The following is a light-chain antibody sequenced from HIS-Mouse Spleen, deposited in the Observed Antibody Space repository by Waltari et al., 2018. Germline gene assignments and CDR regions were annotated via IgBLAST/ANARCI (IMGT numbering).Light chain of an antibody. V-gene: IGLV2-14*01. J-gene: IGLJ2*01. CDR1: SSDVGGYNY. CDR2: EFS. Sequence: QSALTQPASVSGSPGQSITISCTGTSSDVGGYNYVSWYQQHPGKAPKLMIYEFSILRPWVSNRLSVYKSGNTASLTISGLQAEDEADCFCSSYTSSSTLVVFGGGTKLTGL. CDR3: SSYTSSSTLVV.